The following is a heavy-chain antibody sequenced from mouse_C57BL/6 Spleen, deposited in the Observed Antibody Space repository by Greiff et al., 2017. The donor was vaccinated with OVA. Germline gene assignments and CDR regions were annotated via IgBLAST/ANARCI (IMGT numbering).Heavy chain of an antibody. J-gene: IGHJ4*01. Sequence: EVKVVESGGGLVKPGGSLKLSCAASGFTFSDYGMHWVRQAPEKGLEWVAYISSGSSTIYYADTVKGRFPISRDNAKNTLFLQMTSLRSEDTAMYYCARDYDKGMDYWGQGTSVTVSS. V-gene: IGHV5-17*01. D-gene: IGHD2-4*01. CDR3: ARDYDKGMDY. CDR2: ISSGSSTI. CDR1: GFTFSDYG.